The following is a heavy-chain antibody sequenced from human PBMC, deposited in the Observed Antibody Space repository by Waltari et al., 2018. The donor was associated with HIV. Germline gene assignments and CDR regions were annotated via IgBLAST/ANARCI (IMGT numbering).Heavy chain of an antibody. J-gene: IGHJ4*02. D-gene: IGHD3-22*01. CDR1: GISFFNSYG. V-gene: IGHV3-30*18. Sequence: QVQLVESGGGVVQPGRSLRLSCAASGISFFNSYGMHWVRQAPGKGLEWVATISYDATTLYYAASVKGRFTISRDNSKNTLYLQMNSLRGEDTAIYYCAKDRRQGYYYDNSGERPFDSWGQGTLVTVSS. CDR2: ISYDATTL. CDR3: AKDRRQGYYYDNSGERPFDS.